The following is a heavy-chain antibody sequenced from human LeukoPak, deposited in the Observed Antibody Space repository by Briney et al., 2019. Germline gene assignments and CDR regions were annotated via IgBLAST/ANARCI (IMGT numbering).Heavy chain of an antibody. CDR3: ARDGNFLVEGYYYYYYMDV. V-gene: IGHV4-4*07. CDR2: IYTSGST. CDR1: GGSISSYY. J-gene: IGHJ6*03. D-gene: IGHD2-2*01. Sequence: SETLSLTCTVSGGSISSYYWSWIRQPAGKGLEWIGRIYTSGSTNYNPSLKSRVTMSVDTSKNQFSLKLSSVTAADTAVYYCARDGNFLVEGYYYYYYMDVWGKGTTVTVSS.